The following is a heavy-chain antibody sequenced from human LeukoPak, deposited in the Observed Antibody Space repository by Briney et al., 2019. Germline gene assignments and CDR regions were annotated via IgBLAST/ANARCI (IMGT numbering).Heavy chain of an antibody. V-gene: IGHV4-59*11. Sequence: SEALSLTCTVSGGSISSHYWSWIRQPPGKGLEWIGYIYYSGSTNYNPSLKSRVTISVDTSKNQFSLKLSSVTAADTAVSYCARLAAAGTGVGYWGQGTLVTVSS. CDR2: IYYSGST. CDR3: ARLAAAGTGVGY. D-gene: IGHD6-13*01. CDR1: GGSISSHY. J-gene: IGHJ4*02.